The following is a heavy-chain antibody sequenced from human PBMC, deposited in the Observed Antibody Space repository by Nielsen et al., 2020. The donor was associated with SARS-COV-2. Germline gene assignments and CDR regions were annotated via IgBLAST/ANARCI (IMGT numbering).Heavy chain of an antibody. J-gene: IGHJ3*02. CDR1: GASIISGGYS. D-gene: IGHD3-16*01. CDR3: ARGGRITFGGADDAFDI. CDR2: IYHSGRT. Sequence: SETLSLTFAVSGASIISGGYSWSCIRQPPGKGLEWIGYIYHSGRTYYNPSLKSRVTISVDRSKNQFSLKLSSVTAADTAVYYCARGGRITFGGADDAFDIWGQGTMVTVSS. V-gene: IGHV4-30-2*01.